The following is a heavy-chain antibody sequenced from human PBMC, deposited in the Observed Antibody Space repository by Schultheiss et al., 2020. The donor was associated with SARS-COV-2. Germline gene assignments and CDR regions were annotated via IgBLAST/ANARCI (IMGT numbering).Heavy chain of an antibody. CDR3: VSDYGDYPDY. CDR2: ISYDGSNK. D-gene: IGHD4-17*01. Sequence: GGSLRLSCAASGFTFSSYGMHWVRQAPGKGLEWVAVISYDGSNKYYADSVKGRFTISRDNSKNILYLQMNNLRLEDTALYYCVSDYGDYPDYWGQGTLVTVSS. CDR1: GFTFSSYG. J-gene: IGHJ4*02. V-gene: IGHV3-30*03.